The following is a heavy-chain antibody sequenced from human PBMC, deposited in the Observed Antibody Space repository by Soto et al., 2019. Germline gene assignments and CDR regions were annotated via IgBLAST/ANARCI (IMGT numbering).Heavy chain of an antibody. Sequence: GGSLRLSCAASAVTFTGFGMHWVRQMPGKGLEWMGIIYPGDSDTRYSPSFQGQVTISADKSISTAYLQWSSLKASDTAMYYCARQAGDGYTVEPDDYYGMDVWGQGTTVTVSS. CDR3: ARQAGDGYTVEPDDYYGMDV. CDR2: IYPGDSDT. V-gene: IGHV5-51*01. D-gene: IGHD5-12*01. CDR1: AVTFTGFG. J-gene: IGHJ6*02.